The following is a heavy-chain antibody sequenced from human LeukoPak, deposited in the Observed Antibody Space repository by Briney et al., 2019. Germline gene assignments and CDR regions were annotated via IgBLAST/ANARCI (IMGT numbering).Heavy chain of an antibody. CDR3: VRDRPRYCSGGSCYSWYLDL. J-gene: IGHJ2*01. V-gene: IGHV3-74*03. CDR2: INSDGSTT. CDR1: GFTFSSYL. D-gene: IGHD2-15*01. Sequence: GGSLRLSCAASGFTFSSYLMHWVRQAPGKGLVWVARINSDGSTTTYADPVKGRFTISRDNAKNMLYLQMNSLRADDTAMYYCVRDRPRYCSGGSCYSWYLDLWGRGTLVTVSS.